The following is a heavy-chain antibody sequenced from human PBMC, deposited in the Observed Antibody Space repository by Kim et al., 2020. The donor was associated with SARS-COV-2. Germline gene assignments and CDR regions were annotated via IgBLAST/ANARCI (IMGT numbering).Heavy chain of an antibody. CDR2: IIPIFGAA. D-gene: IGHD1-26*01. CDR3: ARGRIVGAIQNYFDY. J-gene: IGHJ4*02. CDR1: GGTFSNYA. Sequence: SVKVSCKASGGTFSNYAISWVRQAPGQGLEWMGGIIPIFGAANYAQKFQGRVTITADESTSTAYMELSILRSEDTAVYYCARGRIVGAIQNYFDYWGQGTLVIVSS. V-gene: IGHV1-69*13.